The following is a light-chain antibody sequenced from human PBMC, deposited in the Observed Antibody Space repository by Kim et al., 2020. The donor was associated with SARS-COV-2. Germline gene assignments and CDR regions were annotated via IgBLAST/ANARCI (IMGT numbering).Light chain of an antibody. J-gene: IGLJ3*02. CDR3: CSYAGSTTWV. Sequence: QSALTQPASVSGSPGQSITISCTGTSSDVGSYNFVSWYQRHPGKAPKLMIYEVSKRPSGVSDRFSGSKSGNTASLTISGLQAEDEADYYCCSYAGSTTWVFGGGTKLTVL. V-gene: IGLV2-23*02. CDR1: SSDVGSYNF. CDR2: EVS.